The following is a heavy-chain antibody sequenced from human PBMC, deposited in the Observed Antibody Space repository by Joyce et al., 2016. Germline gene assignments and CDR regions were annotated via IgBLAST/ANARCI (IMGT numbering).Heavy chain of an antibody. J-gene: IGHJ4*02. CDR2: INQDGRDK. CDR1: GFNFGIYW. V-gene: IGHV3-7*01. CDR3: ARAVTKGTVDY. D-gene: IGHD4-17*01. Sequence: EVQLVESGGGLVQPGGSLRLSCAAFGFNFGIYWMSWVRHVPGKGLEWVANINQDGRDKYYVDSMEGRFTISRDNAKNAHYLQMNSLRVEDTAVYYCARAVTKGTVDYWGQGTLVTVSS.